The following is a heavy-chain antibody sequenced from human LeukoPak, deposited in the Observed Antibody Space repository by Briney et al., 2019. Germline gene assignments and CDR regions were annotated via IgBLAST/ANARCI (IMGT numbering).Heavy chain of an antibody. J-gene: IGHJ4*02. CDR3: ARDSDWILFDY. CDR1: GFTFNTYW. Sequence: GGSLRLSCAASGFTFNTYWMHWVRQAPGKGLVWVARVHREGTTAAYADSVKGRFTISRDNAKNTLYLQMTNLRAEDTAVYYCARDSDWILFDYWGRGTLVTVSS. CDR2: VHREGTTA. D-gene: IGHD3/OR15-3a*01. V-gene: IGHV3-74*03.